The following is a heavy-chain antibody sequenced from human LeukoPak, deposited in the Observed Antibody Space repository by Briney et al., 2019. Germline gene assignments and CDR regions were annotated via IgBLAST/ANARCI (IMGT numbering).Heavy chain of an antibody. V-gene: IGHV3-48*03. Sequence: PGGSLRLSCAASGFTFSSYEMNWVRQAPGKGLEWVSYISSSGSTIYYADSVKGRFTISRDNAKNSLYLQMNSLRAEDTAVYYCARLKATTDHDAFDIWGQGTMVTVSS. D-gene: IGHD5-24*01. CDR1: GFTFSSYE. CDR2: ISSSGSTI. J-gene: IGHJ3*02. CDR3: ARLKATTDHDAFDI.